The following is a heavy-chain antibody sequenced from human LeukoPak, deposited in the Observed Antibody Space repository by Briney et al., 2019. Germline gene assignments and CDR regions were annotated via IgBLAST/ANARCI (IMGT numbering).Heavy chain of an antibody. J-gene: IGHJ6*02. CDR1: GVTLSSYA. D-gene: IGHD3-16*01. V-gene: IGHV3-23*01. Sequence: GGSLRLSCTASGVTLSSYAMSWVRQAPGKGLEWVSAISGSGGSTYYADFVKGRFTISRDNSKNTLYLQMNSLRAEDTAVYYCAKGTSPGMDVWGQGTTVTVSS. CDR3: AKGTSPGMDV. CDR2: ISGSGGST.